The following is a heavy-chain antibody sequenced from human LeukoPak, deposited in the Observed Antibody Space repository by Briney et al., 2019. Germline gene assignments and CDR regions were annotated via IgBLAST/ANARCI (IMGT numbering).Heavy chain of an antibody. V-gene: IGHV3-23*01. J-gene: IGHJ4*02. CDR2: IFPSGGEI. CDR3: AGGKWLFLY. CDR1: GFTFSSYA. Sequence: PGGSLRLSCAASGFTFSSYAMSWVRQPPGKGLEWVSSIFPSGGEIHYADSVRGRFTISRDNSKSTLSLQMNSLRAEDTAVYYCAGGKWLFLYWGQGTLVTVSS. D-gene: IGHD3-22*01.